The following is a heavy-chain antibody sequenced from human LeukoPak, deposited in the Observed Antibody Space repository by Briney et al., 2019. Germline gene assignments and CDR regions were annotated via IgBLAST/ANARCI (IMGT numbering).Heavy chain of an antibody. J-gene: IGHJ4*02. V-gene: IGHV3-53*01. CDR1: GFIVSGNF. Sequence: PGGSLRLSCAASGFIVSGNFMNWVRQAPGKGLEWVSILYAGGTTSYTDSVKGRFTISRDNAKNSLYLQMNSLRAEDTAVYYCARWLQSYFDYWGQGTLVTVSS. D-gene: IGHD5-24*01. CDR2: LYAGGTT. CDR3: ARWLQSYFDY.